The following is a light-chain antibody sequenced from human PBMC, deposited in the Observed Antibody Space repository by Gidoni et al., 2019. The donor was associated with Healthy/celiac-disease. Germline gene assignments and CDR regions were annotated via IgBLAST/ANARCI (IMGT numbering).Light chain of an antibody. V-gene: IGLV2-14*03. CDR3: SSYTSSSTLWV. CDR1: SSDVGGYNY. J-gene: IGLJ3*02. Sequence: QSALPQPASVPGPPGPSITISCTGTSSDVGGYNYVSWYQQHPGKAPKLMIYDVSNRPSGVSNRFSGSKSGNTASLTISGLQAEDEADYYCSSYTSSSTLWVFGGGTKLTVL. CDR2: DVS.